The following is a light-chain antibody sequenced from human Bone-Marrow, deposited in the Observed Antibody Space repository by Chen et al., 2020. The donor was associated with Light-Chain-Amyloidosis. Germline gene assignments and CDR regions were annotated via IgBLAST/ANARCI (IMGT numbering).Light chain of an antibody. CDR2: DVS. CDR1: RSAIGGYQY. J-gene: IGLJ1*01. V-gene: IGLV2-14*03. Sequence: QSALTQPSSVSGSPGQSITIPCTGTRSAIGGYQYVSWYQQHPGEAPKLMIYDVSRRPAGVSNRFSGSKCGNTASLTISGLQDEDEDDYYCSSYTPRTTLDVFGTGTKVTVL. CDR3: SSYTPRTTLDV.